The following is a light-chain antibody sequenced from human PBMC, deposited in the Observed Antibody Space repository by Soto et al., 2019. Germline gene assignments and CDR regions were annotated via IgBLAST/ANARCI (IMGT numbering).Light chain of an antibody. V-gene: IGLV1-44*01. Sequence: QSVLTPPPSSSGTPVQRVPISCSGRSSNIGGSSVNWYQHLPGTAPKLLIYTNSRRPSGVPDRCSGSKSGSSPSLTLSGPQCEDEAFYYCATWDYSLSAYVFRTGTKLTVL. CDR2: TNS. CDR1: SSNIGGSS. J-gene: IGLJ1*01. CDR3: ATWDYSLSAYV.